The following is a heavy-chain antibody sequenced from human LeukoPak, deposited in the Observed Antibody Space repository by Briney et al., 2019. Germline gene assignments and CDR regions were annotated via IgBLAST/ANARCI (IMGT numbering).Heavy chain of an antibody. CDR2: IWYDGSNK. J-gene: IGHJ4*02. D-gene: IGHD6-19*01. V-gene: IGHV3-33*01. CDR1: GFTFSSYG. Sequence: PGGSLRLSCAASGFTFSSYGMHWVRQAPGKGLEWVAVIWYDGSNKYYADSVKGRFTISRDNSKNTLYLQMNSLRAEDTAVYYCARGHSSGWYFDYWGQGTLVTVSS. CDR3: ARGHSSGWYFDY.